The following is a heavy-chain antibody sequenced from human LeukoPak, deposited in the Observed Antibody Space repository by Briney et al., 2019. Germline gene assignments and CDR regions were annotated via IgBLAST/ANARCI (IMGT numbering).Heavy chain of an antibody. CDR1: GGSFSGYY. CDR3: ARGDRITIFGVVIIPVFDAFDI. Sequence: PSETLSLTCAVYGGSFSGYYWSWIRQPPGKGLEWIGEINHSGSTNYNPSLKSRVTISVDTSKNQSSLKLSSVTAADTAVYYCARGDRITIFGVVIIPVFDAFDIWGQGTMVTVSS. CDR2: INHSGST. D-gene: IGHD3-3*01. J-gene: IGHJ3*02. V-gene: IGHV4-34*01.